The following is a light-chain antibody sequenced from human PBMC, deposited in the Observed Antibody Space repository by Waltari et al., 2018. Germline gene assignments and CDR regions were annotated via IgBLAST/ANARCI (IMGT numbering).Light chain of an antibody. Sequence: QSVLTQPPSASGPPGQRVTISCSGSSPHIRNNLANWFQHPPGTAPKPLIFINNKRPSGVPDRFSGSKPGNSASLAISGLQSEDEAEYYCAAWDDSLNGYVFGTGTKVTVL. V-gene: IGLV1-44*01. CDR2: INN. CDR3: AAWDDSLNGYV. CDR1: SPHIRNNL. J-gene: IGLJ1*01.